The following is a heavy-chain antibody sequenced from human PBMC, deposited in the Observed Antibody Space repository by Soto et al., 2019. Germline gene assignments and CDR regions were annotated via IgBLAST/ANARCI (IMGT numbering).Heavy chain of an antibody. V-gene: IGHV3-13*01. CDR1: GFTFSSYD. Sequence: GGALRLSCAASGFTFSSYDMHWVRQSTGKGLEWVSAIGTAGDTYYPGSVKGRFTISRENAKNSLYLQMNSLRAGDTAVYYCARGGASGWYYYYYGMDVWGQGTTVPVS. J-gene: IGHJ6*02. D-gene: IGHD6-19*01. CDR2: IGTAGDT. CDR3: ARGGASGWYYYYYGMDV.